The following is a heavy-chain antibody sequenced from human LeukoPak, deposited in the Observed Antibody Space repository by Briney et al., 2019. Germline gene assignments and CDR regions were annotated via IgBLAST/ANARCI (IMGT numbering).Heavy chain of an antibody. CDR1: GGSFSGYY. CDR3: ARGRGIAAAGTFDY. CDR2: INHSGST. V-gene: IGHV4-34*01. D-gene: IGHD6-13*01. Sequence: SETLSLTCAVYGGSFSGYYWSWIRQPPGKGLEWIGEINHSGSTNCNPSLKSRVSISVDTSKNQFSLKLSSVTAADTAVYYCARGRGIAAAGTFDYWGQGTLVTVSS. J-gene: IGHJ4*02.